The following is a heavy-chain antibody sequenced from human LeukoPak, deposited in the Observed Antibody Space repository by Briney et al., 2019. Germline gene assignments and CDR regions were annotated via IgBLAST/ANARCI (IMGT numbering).Heavy chain of an antibody. CDR3: ARGVYIAAAQYAY. Sequence: SSETLSLTRAVYGGSFSGYYWSWIRQPPGKGLEWIGEINHSGSTNYNPSLKSRVTISVDTSKNQFSLKLSSVTAADTAVYYCARGVYIAAAQYAYWGQGTLVTVSS. CDR1: GGSFSGYY. CDR2: INHSGST. D-gene: IGHD6-13*01. J-gene: IGHJ4*02. V-gene: IGHV4-34*01.